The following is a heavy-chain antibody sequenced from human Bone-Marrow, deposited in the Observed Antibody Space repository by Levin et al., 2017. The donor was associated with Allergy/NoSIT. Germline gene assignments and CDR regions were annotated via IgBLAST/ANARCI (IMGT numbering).Heavy chain of an antibody. CDR1: GFTFSSYS. CDR3: ARAPRFWYYYMDV. J-gene: IGHJ6*03. Sequence: GESLKISCAASGFTFSSYSMNWVRQAPGKGLEWVSSISSSSSYIYYADSVKGRFTISRDNAKNSLYLQMNSLRAEDTAVYYCARAPRFWYYYMDVWGKGTTVTVSS. CDR2: ISSSSSYI. V-gene: IGHV3-21*01. D-gene: IGHD3-3*01.